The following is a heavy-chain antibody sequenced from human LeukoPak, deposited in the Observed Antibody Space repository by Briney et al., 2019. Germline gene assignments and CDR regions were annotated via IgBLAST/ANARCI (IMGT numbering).Heavy chain of an antibody. CDR1: GGTFSSYA. V-gene: IGHV1-69*06. CDR3: ARGGPGMTTGAFDI. J-gene: IGHJ3*02. CDR2: IIPIFGTA. D-gene: IGHD4-17*01. Sequence: SVKVSCKASGGTFSSYAISWVRQAPGQGLEWMGGIIPIFGTANYAQKFQGRVTITADKSTSTAYMELSSLRSEDTAVYYCARGGPGMTTGAFDIWGQGTMVTVSS.